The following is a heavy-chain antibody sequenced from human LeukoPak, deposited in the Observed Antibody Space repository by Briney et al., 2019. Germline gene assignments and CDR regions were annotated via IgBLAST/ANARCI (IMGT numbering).Heavy chain of an antibody. J-gene: IGHJ5*02. V-gene: IGHV3-74*01. CDR2: ISSGVIST. Sequence: GGSLRLSCAASGFSFSNYWIHWVRQAPGKGLVWVSRISSGVISTNYADPVKGRFTISRDNAKNTVYLQMNSLRVEDTAVYYCARAGLGGWWFDPWGREPWSPSPQ. D-gene: IGHD6-19*01. CDR3: ARAGLGGWWFDP. CDR1: GFSFSNYW.